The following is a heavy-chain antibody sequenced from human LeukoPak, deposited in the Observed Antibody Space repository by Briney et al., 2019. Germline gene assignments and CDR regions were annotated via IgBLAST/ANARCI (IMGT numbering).Heavy chain of an antibody. J-gene: IGHJ4*02. V-gene: IGHV3-15*01. CDR2: VKSNSDGGTV. CDR1: GFTFSNVW. CDR3: STGGYFLDY. D-gene: IGHD2/OR15-2a*01. Sequence: GWSLRLSCAASGFTFSNVWMNWVRQAPGKGLEWVGRVKSNSDGGTVDYAAPVKGRFTISRDDSKNTVYLQMNSLKTEDTAVYYCSTGGYFLDYWGQGTLVTVSS.